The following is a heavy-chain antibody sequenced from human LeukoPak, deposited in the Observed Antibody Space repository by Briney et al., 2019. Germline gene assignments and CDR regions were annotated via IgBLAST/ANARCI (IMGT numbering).Heavy chain of an antibody. J-gene: IGHJ6*03. D-gene: IGHD2-2*01. CDR1: GYTFTGYY. Sequence: ASVKVSCKASGYTFTGYYMHWVRQAPGQGLEWMGRINPNSGGTNYAQKFQGRVTISVDTSKNQFSLKLSSVTAADTAVYYCAREGYCSSTSCYKGGVRYYMDVWGKGTTVTVSS. CDR2: INPNSGGT. V-gene: IGHV1-2*06. CDR3: AREGYCSSTSCYKGGVRYYMDV.